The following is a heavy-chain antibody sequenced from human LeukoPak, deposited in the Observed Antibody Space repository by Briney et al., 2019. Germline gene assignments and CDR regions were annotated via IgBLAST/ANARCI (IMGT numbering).Heavy chain of an antibody. CDR1: GGTFSSYA. V-gene: IGHV1-69*13. CDR3: ARDQNIVVVPAAIEAVFDY. CDR2: IIPIFGTT. J-gene: IGHJ4*02. Sequence: SVKVSCKASGGTFSSYAISWVRQAPGQGLEWMGGIIPIFGTTNYAQKFQGRVTITADESTSTAYMELSSLRSEDTAVYYCARDQNIVVVPAAIEAVFDYWGQGTLVTVSS. D-gene: IGHD2-2*02.